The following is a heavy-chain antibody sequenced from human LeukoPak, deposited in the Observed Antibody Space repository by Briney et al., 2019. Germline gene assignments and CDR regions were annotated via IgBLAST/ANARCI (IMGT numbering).Heavy chain of an antibody. CDR2: IYDSGNT. D-gene: IGHD3-22*01. Sequence: SETLSLTCTVSGGSISNYYWSWLRQPPGKGLEWLGYIYDSGNTYYNPSLKSRVSISVDTSKNQFSLTLSSVTAADTAVYYCAREGHDSSGYYYFDYWGQGTLVTVSS. CDR3: AREGHDSSGYYYFDY. CDR1: GGSISNYY. V-gene: IGHV4-59*01. J-gene: IGHJ4*02.